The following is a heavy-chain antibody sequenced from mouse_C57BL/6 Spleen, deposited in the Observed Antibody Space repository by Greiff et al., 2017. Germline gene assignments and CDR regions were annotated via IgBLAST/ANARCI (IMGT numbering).Heavy chain of an antibody. CDR1: GFSLTSYG. Sequence: VQRVESGPGLVAPSQSLSITCTVSGFSLTSYGVHWVRQPPGKGLEWLVVIWSDGSTTYNSALKSRLSISKDNSKSQVFLKMNSLQTDDTAMYYCARHRDDYDGDWYFDVWGTGTTVTVSS. CDR3: ARHRDDYDGDWYFDV. V-gene: IGHV2-6-1*01. CDR2: IWSDGST. D-gene: IGHD2-4*01. J-gene: IGHJ1*03.